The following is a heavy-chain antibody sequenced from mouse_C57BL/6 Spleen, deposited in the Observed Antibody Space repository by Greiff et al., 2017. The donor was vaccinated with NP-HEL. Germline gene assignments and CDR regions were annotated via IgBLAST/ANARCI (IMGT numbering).Heavy chain of an antibody. CDR3: ARSPTMITPYAMDY. CDR1: GYTFTSYW. Sequence: QVQLQQPGAELVKPGASVKLSCKASGYTFTSYWMHWVKQRPGQGLEWIGMIHPNSGSTNYNEKFKSKATLTVDKSSSTAYMQLSSLTSEDSAVYYCARSPTMITPYAMDYWGQGTSVTVSS. CDR2: IHPNSGST. D-gene: IGHD2-4*01. V-gene: IGHV1-64*01. J-gene: IGHJ4*01.